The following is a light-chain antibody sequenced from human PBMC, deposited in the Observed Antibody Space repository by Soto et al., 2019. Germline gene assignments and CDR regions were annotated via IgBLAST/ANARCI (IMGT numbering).Light chain of an antibody. CDR2: GAS. Sequence: EIVLTHSPGTLSLSPWEIATLSCRASQSLSINSLAWYQQKPGQSPRLLVYGASTRDTGIPDRFRGSGSGTDFALTISSLQSEDFAVYYCQQYNDWPTFGQGTKVDIK. CDR3: QQYNDWPT. V-gene: IGKV3D-15*01. J-gene: IGKJ1*01. CDR1: QSLSINS.